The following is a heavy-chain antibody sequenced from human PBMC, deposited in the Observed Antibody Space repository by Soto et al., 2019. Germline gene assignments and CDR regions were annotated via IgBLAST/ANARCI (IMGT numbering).Heavy chain of an antibody. Sequence: QVQLQESGPGLVKPSGTLSLTCAVSGGSISSSNWWSWVRQLPGKGLEWIGEIYHSGNTNYNPSLKSRVTMAVDKSRNQFSLKLSSVTAADTAVYYCARRWGEGRVDYWGQGTLVTVSS. V-gene: IGHV4-4*02. CDR1: GGSISSSNW. CDR3: ARRWGEGRVDY. D-gene: IGHD3-10*01. CDR2: IYHSGNT. J-gene: IGHJ4*02.